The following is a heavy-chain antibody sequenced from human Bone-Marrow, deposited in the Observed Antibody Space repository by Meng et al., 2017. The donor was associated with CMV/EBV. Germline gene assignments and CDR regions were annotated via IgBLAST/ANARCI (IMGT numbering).Heavy chain of an antibody. V-gene: IGHV3-13*01. CDR3: ASGYFENRRGIDL. CDR2: IGTSGDT. Sequence: GESLKISCAASGFTFSSYDMHWVRQATGKGLEWVAAIGTSGDTYYPGSVKSRFTISRENAKNSLYLQMGSLRAEDTALYYCASGYFENRRGIDLLGQGTPVTVSS. J-gene: IGHJ5*02. D-gene: IGHD5-18*01. CDR1: GFTFSSYD.